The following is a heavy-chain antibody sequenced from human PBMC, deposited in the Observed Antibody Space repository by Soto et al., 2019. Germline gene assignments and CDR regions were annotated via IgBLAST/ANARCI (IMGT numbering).Heavy chain of an antibody. CDR1: GFTFSSYE. CDR3: ARDIVLMYYYYYGMDV. Sequence: GGSLRLSCAASGFTFSSYEMNWVRQAPGKGLEWVSYISSSGSTIYYADSVKGRFTISRDNAKNSLYLQMNSLRAEDTAVYYCARDIVLMYYYYYGMDVWGQGTTVTASS. J-gene: IGHJ6*02. D-gene: IGHD2-8*01. V-gene: IGHV3-48*03. CDR2: ISSSGSTI.